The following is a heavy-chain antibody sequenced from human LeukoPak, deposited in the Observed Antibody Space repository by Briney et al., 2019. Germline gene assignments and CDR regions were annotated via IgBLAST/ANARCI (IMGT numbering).Heavy chain of an antibody. CDR2: INGDGSST. D-gene: IGHD3-16*01. CDR3: ARELIGANSF. CDR1: GFTFSSYW. J-gene: IGHJ4*02. V-gene: IGHV3-74*01. Sequence: PGGSLRLSCAASGFTFSSYWMHWVPQAPGKGLVWVSTINGDGSSTNYADSVKGRFTISRDNAKNTLYLQMNSLRAEDTAMYYCARELIGANSFWGQGTLVTVSS.